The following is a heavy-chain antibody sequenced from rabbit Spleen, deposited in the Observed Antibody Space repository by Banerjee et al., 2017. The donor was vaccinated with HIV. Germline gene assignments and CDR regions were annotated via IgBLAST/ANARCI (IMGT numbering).Heavy chain of an antibody. J-gene: IGHJ4*01. CDR3: ARDYGDYDRPGGL. CDR2: IYIGRSGNT. CDR1: GFTISSSYW. D-gene: IGHD2-1*01. V-gene: IGHV1S45*01. Sequence: QEQLVESGGDLVKPEGSLTLTCTASGFTISSSYWICWVRQAPGKGLEWIACIYIGRSGNTYYASWAKGRFTISKTSTTVTLQMTSLTAADTATYFCARDYGDYDRPGGLWGPGTLVTVS.